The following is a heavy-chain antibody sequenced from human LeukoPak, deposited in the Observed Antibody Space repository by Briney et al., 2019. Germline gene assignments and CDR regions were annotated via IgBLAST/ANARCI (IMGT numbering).Heavy chain of an antibody. J-gene: IGHJ4*02. CDR2: AGWAGGTT. CDR1: GLNFDRYT. CDR3: AKELDTMFFDY. V-gene: IGHV3-43*01. D-gene: IGHD5-18*01. Sequence: PGGSLRLSCATSGLNFDRYTIHWVRQAPGKGLEWVSLAGWAGGTTYYSDSVRGRFTISRDSGKNSVYLQMNSLTTDDTAFYFCAKELDTMFFDYWGQGALVTVSS.